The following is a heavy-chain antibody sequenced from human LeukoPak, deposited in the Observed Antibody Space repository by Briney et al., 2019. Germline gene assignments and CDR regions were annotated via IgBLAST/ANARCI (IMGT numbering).Heavy chain of an antibody. CDR2: ISSSSRYI. V-gene: IGHV3-21*01. CDR1: GFTFSSYS. Sequence: PGGSLRLSCAASGFTFSSYSMNWVRQAPGKGLEWVSSISSSSRYIYYADSVKGRFTISRDNAKNSLYLQMNSLRAEDTAVYYCARGYSYGYYYYGMDVWGQGTTVTVSS. CDR3: ARGYSYGYYYYGMDV. D-gene: IGHD5-18*01. J-gene: IGHJ6*02.